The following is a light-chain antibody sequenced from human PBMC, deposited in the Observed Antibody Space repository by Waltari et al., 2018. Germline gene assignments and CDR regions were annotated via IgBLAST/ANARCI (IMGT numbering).Light chain of an antibody. J-gene: IGLJ3*02. CDR1: SGRVTGNS. CDR3: QSYDNNIWL. V-gene: IGLV6-57*03. Sequence: NFMLTQSHSVSESPGRTVTISCTRSSGRVTGNSMQCYQQRPCSAPTPVIYDNNQRPSGVPDRFSGSIDRSSNSASLTISGLKTEDEADYYCQSYDNNIWLFGGGTKVTVL. CDR2: DNN.